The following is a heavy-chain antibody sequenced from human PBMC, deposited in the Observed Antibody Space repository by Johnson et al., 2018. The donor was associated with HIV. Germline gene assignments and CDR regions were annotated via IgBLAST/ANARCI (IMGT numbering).Heavy chain of an antibody. CDR2: LKSRADGGSS. V-gene: IGHV3-20*04. D-gene: IGHD6-13*01. Sequence: VQLVESGGGVVQPGRSLRLSCRASGFPFSNAWMNWVRQAPGKGLEWVGRLKSRADGGSSGYADSVKGRFSISRDNGKNSLYLQMNSLRAEDTALYYCARGAYSSSWHASDASDIWGQGTMVTVSS. J-gene: IGHJ3*02. CDR3: ARGAYSSSWHASDASDI. CDR1: GFPFSNAW.